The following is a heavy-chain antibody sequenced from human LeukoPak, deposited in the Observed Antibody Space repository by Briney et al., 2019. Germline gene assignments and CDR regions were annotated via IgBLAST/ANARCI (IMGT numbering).Heavy chain of an antibody. J-gene: IGHJ4*02. Sequence: SETLSLTCTVSGASIITGNYFWGWVRQPPGKRLEWIGSWHHSGITDYNPSLKSRVTIVADTSKNQFSLKLASVAAADSAVYFCARHYEFWGQGTLVTVSS. D-gene: IGHD3-22*01. V-gene: IGHV4-39*01. CDR2: WHHSGIT. CDR3: ARHYEF. CDR1: GASIITGNYF.